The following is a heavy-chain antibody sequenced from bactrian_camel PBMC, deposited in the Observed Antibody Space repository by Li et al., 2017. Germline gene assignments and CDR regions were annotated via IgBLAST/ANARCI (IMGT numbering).Heavy chain of an antibody. CDR1: GLLFSAYD. Sequence: DVQLVESGGGLVQPGGSLSLSCAASGLLFSAYDMSWVRQAPGKGLEWVSLISSSGGSTLYADSVKGRFTISRDNAKNTLYLQLNSLKTEDTALYYCAAGGWTYWGQGTQVTVS. V-gene: IGHV3S40*01. CDR2: ISSSGGST. CDR3: AAGGWTY. D-gene: IGHD1*01. J-gene: IGHJ4*01.